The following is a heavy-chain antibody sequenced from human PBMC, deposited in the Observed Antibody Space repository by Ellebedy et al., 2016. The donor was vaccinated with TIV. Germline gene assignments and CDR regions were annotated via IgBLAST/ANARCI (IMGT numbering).Heavy chain of an antibody. D-gene: IGHD6-6*01. CDR1: GYTFTSYY. CDR3: SMVVGRYCSSYIHYYYGIDR. V-gene: IGHV1-46*01. Sequence: AASVKVSCKASGYTFTSYYMHWVRQAPGQGLEWMGIINPSGGSTSYAQKFQGRVTMTRDTSTSTVSMELSNLRSEDTALYYCSMVVGRYCSSYIHYYYGIDRWGQGTTVTVSS. CDR2: INPSGGST. J-gene: IGHJ6*01.